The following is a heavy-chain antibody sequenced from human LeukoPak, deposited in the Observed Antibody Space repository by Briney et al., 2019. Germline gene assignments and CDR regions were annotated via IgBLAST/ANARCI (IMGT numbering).Heavy chain of an antibody. CDR2: IIPILGIA. D-gene: IGHD3-22*01. CDR3: ARDGLDSSGYCDY. Sequence: ASVKVSCKASGYTFTSYYMHWVRQAPGQGLEWMGRIIPILGIANYAQKFQGRVTITADKSTSTAYMELSSLRSEDTAVYYCARDGLDSSGYCDYWGQGTLVTVSS. CDR1: GYTFTSYY. J-gene: IGHJ4*02. V-gene: IGHV1-69*04.